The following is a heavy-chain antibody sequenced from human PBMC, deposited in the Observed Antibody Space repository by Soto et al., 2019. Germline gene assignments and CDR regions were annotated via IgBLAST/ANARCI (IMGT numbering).Heavy chain of an antibody. V-gene: IGHV3-21*01. CDR1: GFTFRSFT. J-gene: IGHJ5*02. Sequence: GESLRLSXAASGFTFRSFTMNWVRQAPGKGLEWVSTISSNSAYIYYTDALRGRFTISRDNAKNSLHLQMNSLRAEDTAVYYRTRDASRDSSARGWFDPWGPGTLVTVSS. D-gene: IGHD6-13*01. CDR2: ISSNSAYI. CDR3: TRDASRDSSARGWFDP.